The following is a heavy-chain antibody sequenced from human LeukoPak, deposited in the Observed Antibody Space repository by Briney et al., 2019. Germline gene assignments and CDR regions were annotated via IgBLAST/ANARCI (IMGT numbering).Heavy chain of an antibody. Sequence: KTSETLSLTCTVSGGSISSSSYYWGWIRQPPGKGLEWIGSIYYSGSTYYNPSLKSRVTISVDTSKNQFSLKLSSVTAADTAVYYCARGRGGLDSSGYYYVRAYNWFDPWGQGTLVTVSS. CDR2: IYYSGST. CDR3: ARGRGGLDSSGYYYVRAYNWFDP. D-gene: IGHD3-22*01. CDR1: GGSISSSSYY. J-gene: IGHJ5*02. V-gene: IGHV4-39*07.